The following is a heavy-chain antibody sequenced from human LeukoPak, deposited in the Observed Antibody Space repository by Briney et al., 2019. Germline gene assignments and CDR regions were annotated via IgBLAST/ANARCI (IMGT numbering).Heavy chain of an antibody. CDR1: GFTFSSYW. CDR2: INSDGSST. Sequence: HTGGSLRLSCAASGFTFSSYWMHWVRQAPGKGLVWVSRINSDGSSTSYADSVKGRFTISRDNAKNTLYLQMNSLRAEDTAVYYCARGWGLRGGMDVWGQGTTVTVSS. V-gene: IGHV3-74*01. D-gene: IGHD5-12*01. CDR3: ARGWGLRGGMDV. J-gene: IGHJ6*02.